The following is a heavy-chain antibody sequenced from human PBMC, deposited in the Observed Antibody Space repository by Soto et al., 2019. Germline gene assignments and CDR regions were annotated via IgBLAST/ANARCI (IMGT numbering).Heavy chain of an antibody. D-gene: IGHD5-12*01. CDR1: RFTFSGYG. CDR2: ISYHGINT. CDR3: AKTGDSGYDWGWFDP. V-gene: IGHV3-30*18. J-gene: IGHJ5*02. Sequence: QVQLVESGGGVVQPGGSLRLSCAASRFTFSGYGMHWVRQAPGKGLEWVAVISYHGINTHYADSVKGRFTISRDNYKNTLYLHMNSLRPEDTAVYYCAKTGDSGYDWGWFDPWGQGTLVTVSS.